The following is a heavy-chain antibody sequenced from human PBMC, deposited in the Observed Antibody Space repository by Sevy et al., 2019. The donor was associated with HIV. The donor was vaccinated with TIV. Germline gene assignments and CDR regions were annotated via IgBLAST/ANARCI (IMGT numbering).Heavy chain of an antibody. J-gene: IGHJ6*02. CDR1: GGSFSGYY. CDR2: INHSGST. V-gene: IGHV4-34*01. CDR3: ARGSRLSGMDV. D-gene: IGHD3-22*01. Sequence: SETLSLTCAVYGGSFSGYYWSWIRQPPGKGLEWIGEINHSGSTNYNPSLKSRVTISVDTSKNQFSLKLSSVTAADTVVYYCARGSRLSGMDVWGQGTTVTVSS.